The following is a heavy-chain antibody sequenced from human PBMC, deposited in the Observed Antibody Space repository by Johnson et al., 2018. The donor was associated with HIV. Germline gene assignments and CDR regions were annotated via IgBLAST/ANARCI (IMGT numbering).Heavy chain of an antibody. V-gene: IGHV3-30*02. CDR1: GFTFSTYG. D-gene: IGHD6-6*01. CDR2: IQYDGTNK. CDR3: AKDLRRYSSSRDAFDI. J-gene: IGHJ3*02. Sequence: QVQLVESGGGLVKPGGSLRLSCAASGFTFSTYGMHWVRQAPGKGLEWVAFIQYDGTNKYYADSVKGRFTISRDNSKNTLFLQMNSLRAEDTAVYYCAKDLRRYSSSRDAFDIWGQGTMVTVSS.